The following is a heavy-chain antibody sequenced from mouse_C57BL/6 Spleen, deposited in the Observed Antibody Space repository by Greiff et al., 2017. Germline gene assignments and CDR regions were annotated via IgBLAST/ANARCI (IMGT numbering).Heavy chain of an antibody. D-gene: IGHD1-1*01. Sequence: VQVVESGGGLVKPGGSLKLSCAASGFTFSDYGMHWVRQAPEKGLEWVAYISSGSSTIYYADTVKGRFTISRDNAQNTLFLQMTSLRSEDTAMYYCARPLLYYGSSPFAYWGQGTLVTVSA. J-gene: IGHJ3*01. CDR1: GFTFSDYG. CDR3: ARPLLYYGSSPFAY. CDR2: ISSGSSTI. V-gene: IGHV5-17*01.